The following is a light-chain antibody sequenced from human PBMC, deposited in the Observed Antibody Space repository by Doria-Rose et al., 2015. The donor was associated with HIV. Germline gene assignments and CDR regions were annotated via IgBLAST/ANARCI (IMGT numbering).Light chain of an antibody. V-gene: IGKV3-20*01. CDR1: QSFSSTY. Sequence: EIVMTQSPGTLSLPPGERATLSCRASQSFSSTYLAWYQQKPGQAPSLLIYDGSTRATGIPDSFSASGSGTDFTLTINRLEPEDFALYYCHQYGTSWTFGQGTKVEI. CDR3: HQYGTSWT. CDR2: DGS. J-gene: IGKJ1*01.